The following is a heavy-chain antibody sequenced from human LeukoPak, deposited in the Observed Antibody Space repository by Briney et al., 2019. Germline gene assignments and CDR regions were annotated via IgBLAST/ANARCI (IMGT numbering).Heavy chain of an antibody. D-gene: IGHD3-10*01. V-gene: IGHV3-7*03. J-gene: IGHJ5*02. Sequence: GGSLRLSCEAFEFTFSNYWMSWVRQAPGKGLEWVANINEDGSVKYYADSVKGRFTISRDNARNSVFLQMNSLRAEDTAVYYCAKDWDYYGSGSYPNWFDPWGQGTLDTVSS. CDR3: AKDWDYYGSGSYPNWFDP. CDR1: EFTFSNYW. CDR2: INEDGSVK.